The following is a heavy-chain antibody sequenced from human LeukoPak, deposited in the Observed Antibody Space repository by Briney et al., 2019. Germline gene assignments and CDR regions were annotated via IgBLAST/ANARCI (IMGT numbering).Heavy chain of an antibody. Sequence: SETLSLTCTVSGASMSSSSYYWGWIRQPPGKGLEWIGYIYYSGSTNYNPSLRSRVTFSVDTSKNQFSLKLSSVTAADTAVYYCARLDIAMLYFDYWGQGALVTVSS. D-gene: IGHD5-18*01. J-gene: IGHJ4*02. CDR2: IYYSGST. V-gene: IGHV4-61*05. CDR1: GASMSSSSYY. CDR3: ARLDIAMLYFDY.